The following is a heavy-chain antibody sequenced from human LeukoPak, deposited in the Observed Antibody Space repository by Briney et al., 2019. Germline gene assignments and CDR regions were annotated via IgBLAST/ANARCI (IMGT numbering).Heavy chain of an antibody. CDR3: ARTIVGAAYYFDY. CDR1: GFTFSSYV. Sequence: GGSLRLSCAASGFTFSSYVMSWVRQAPGKGLEWVSGISGSGGSTNYADSVKGRFTISRDNSKNTPSLQMNSLRAEDTAVYYCARTIVGAAYYFDYWGQGTLVTVSS. J-gene: IGHJ4*02. D-gene: IGHD1-26*01. V-gene: IGHV3-23*01. CDR2: ISGSGGST.